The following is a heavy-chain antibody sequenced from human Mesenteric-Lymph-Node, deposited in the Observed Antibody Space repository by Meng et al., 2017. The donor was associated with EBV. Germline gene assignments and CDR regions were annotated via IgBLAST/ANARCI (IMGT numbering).Heavy chain of an antibody. CDR3: VRGLGGSGNYYFDY. Sequence: VQREDAGPGLVKPSGTLPLTCAVSGASSFTSNWWSWARQTPGKGLEWIGEVFHSGSTNYNPSLKSRVTISVDKSKNQFSLEVTSVTAADAAVYYCVRGLGGSGNYYFDYWGQGTLVTVSS. J-gene: IGHJ4*02. D-gene: IGHD3-10*01. V-gene: IGHV4-4*02. CDR2: VFHSGST. CDR1: GASSFTSNW.